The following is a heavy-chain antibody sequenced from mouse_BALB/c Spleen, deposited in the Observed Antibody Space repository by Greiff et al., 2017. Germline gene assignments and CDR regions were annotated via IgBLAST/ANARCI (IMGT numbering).Heavy chain of an antibody. CDR1: GFTFSSYG. CDR3: ARDTAITTVVEGFAY. D-gene: IGHD1-1*01. J-gene: IGHJ3*01. Sequence: EVQGVESGGGLVQPGGSLKLSCAASGFTFSSYGMSWVRQTPDKRLELVATINSNGGSTYYPDSVKGRFTISRDNAKNTLYLQMSSLKSEDTAMYYCARDTAITTVVEGFAYWGQGTLVTVSA. CDR2: INSNGGST. V-gene: IGHV5-6-3*01.